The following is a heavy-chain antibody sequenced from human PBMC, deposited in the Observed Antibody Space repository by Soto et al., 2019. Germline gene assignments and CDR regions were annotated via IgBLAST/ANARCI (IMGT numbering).Heavy chain of an antibody. D-gene: IGHD3-10*01. V-gene: IGHV4-59*01. CDR3: ARGPRGYVYYHGMDV. J-gene: IGHJ6*02. CDR2: VYYTGST. Sequence: PSETLSLTCTVSDVSITNYYWSWIRQPPGRGLEWLGYVYYTGSTSYNPSLKSRVAMSVDTSKKQISLKLTSVTAADTAVYYCARGPRGYVYYHGMDVWGQGTTVTVSS. CDR1: DVSITNYY.